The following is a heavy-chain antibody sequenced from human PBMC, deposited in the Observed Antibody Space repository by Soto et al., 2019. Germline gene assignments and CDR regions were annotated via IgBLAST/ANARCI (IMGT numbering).Heavy chain of an antibody. D-gene: IGHD2-2*01. Sequence: EVQLVESGGGLVQPGGSLRLSCAASGFSFSIYEINWVRQAPGRGLEWVSYISDSGDITFYADSVKGRFTLSRDNVNNSLSLQMNSLRAEDSAVYYCARDSGYCSSDDCHHFDSWGQGTLVTVSS. CDR3: ARDSGYCSSDDCHHFDS. J-gene: IGHJ4*02. CDR1: GFSFSIYE. CDR2: ISDSGDIT. V-gene: IGHV3-48*03.